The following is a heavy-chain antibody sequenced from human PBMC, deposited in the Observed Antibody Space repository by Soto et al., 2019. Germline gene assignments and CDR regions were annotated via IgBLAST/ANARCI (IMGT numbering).Heavy chain of an antibody. CDR3: AKESSYYDILTGSSYYYYYGMDV. J-gene: IGHJ6*02. D-gene: IGHD3-9*01. CDR2: ISYDGSNK. CDR1: GFTFSSYG. V-gene: IGHV3-30*18. Sequence: QPGGSLRLSCAASGFTFSSYGMHWVRQAPGKGLEWVAVISYDGSNKYYADSVKGRFTISRDNSKNTLYLQMNSLRAEDTAVYYCAKESSYYDILTGSSYYYYYGMDVWGQGTTVTVSS.